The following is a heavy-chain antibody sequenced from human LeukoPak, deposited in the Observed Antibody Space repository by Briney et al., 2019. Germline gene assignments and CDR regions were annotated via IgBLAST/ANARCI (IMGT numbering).Heavy chain of an antibody. J-gene: IGHJ2*01. CDR2: LSSSSSTK. CDR1: GFTFSSYS. V-gene: IGHV3-48*02. D-gene: IGHD2-2*01. Sequence: PGGSLRLSCAASGFTFSSYSMNWVRQAPGKGLEWVSDLSSSSSTKHYADSVKGRFTISRDNAKNSLYLQMNSLRDEDTAVYYCARKDCSSTSCYWYFDLWGRGTLVTVSS. CDR3: ARKDCSSTSCYWYFDL.